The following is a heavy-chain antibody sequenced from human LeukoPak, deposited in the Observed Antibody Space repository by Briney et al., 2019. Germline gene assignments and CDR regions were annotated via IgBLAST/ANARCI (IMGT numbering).Heavy chain of an antibody. J-gene: IGHJ4*02. CDR3: AREIFGSGSYPGF. CDR1: GFAFNTYA. V-gene: IGHV3-33*01. D-gene: IGHD3-10*01. Sequence: GGSLRLSCAASGFAFNTYAMRWVRQAPGQGLEWVALICHDGSHKFYSNSVRGRFTISRDNSKNTMYLQMNNLRPEDTAVYYCAREIFGSGSYPGFWGKGILVTVCS. CDR2: ICHDGSHK.